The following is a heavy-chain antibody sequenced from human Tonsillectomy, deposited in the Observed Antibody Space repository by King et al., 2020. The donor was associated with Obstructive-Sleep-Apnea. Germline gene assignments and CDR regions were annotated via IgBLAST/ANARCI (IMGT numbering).Heavy chain of an antibody. CDR3: ARVDYYGSGSYSNWFDP. V-gene: IGHV4-31*03. D-gene: IGHD3-10*01. CDR1: GGSISSGGYY. Sequence: VQLQESGPGLVKPSQTLSLTCTVSGGSISSGGYYWSWIRQHPGKGLEWIGYIYYSGSTYYNPSLKSRVTISVDTSKNQFSLKLSSVTAADTAVYYCARVDYYGSGSYSNWFDPWGQGTLVTVSS. CDR2: IYYSGST. J-gene: IGHJ5*02.